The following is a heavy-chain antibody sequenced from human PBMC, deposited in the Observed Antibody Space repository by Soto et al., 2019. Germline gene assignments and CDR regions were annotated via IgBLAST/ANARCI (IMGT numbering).Heavy chain of an antibody. CDR3: AKDQQQWLAWRY. D-gene: IGHD6-19*01. J-gene: IGHJ4*02. V-gene: IGHV3-23*01. CDR2: ISGSGGST. CDR1: GFTFSSYA. Sequence: EVQLLESGGGLVQPGGSLRLSCAASGFTFSSYAMSWVHQAPGKGLEWVSAISGSGGSTYYADSVKGRFTISRDNSKNTLYLQMNSLRAEDTAVYYCAKDQQQWLAWRYWGQGTLVTVSS.